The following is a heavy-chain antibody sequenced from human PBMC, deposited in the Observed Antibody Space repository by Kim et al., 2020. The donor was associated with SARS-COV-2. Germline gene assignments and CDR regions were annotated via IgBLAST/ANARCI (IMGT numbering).Heavy chain of an antibody. J-gene: IGHJ6*03. CDR1: GGSISSSSYY. CDR3: ASQGHYYYYYYMDV. V-gene: IGHV4-39*01. Sequence: SETLSLTCTVSGGSISSSSYYWGWIRQPPGKGLEWIGSIYYSGSTYYNPSLKSRVTISVDTSKNQFSLKLSSVTAADTAVYYCASQGHYYYYYYMDVWG. CDR2: IYYSGST.